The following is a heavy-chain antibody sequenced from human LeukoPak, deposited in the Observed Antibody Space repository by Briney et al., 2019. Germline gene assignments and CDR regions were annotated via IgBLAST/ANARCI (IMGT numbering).Heavy chain of an antibody. CDR2: IYYSGST. D-gene: IGHD6-13*01. CDR3: ARDRGIAAAESYFDY. Sequence: SETLSLTCTVSGGSISSYYWSWIRQPPGKGLEWIGYIYYSGSTNYNPSLKSRVTISVDTSKNQFSLKLSSVTAADTAVYYCARDRGIAAAESYFDYWGQGTLVTVSS. J-gene: IGHJ4*02. CDR1: GGSISSYY. V-gene: IGHV4-59*01.